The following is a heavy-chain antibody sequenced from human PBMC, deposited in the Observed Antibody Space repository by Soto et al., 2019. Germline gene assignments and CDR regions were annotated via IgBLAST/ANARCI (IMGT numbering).Heavy chain of an antibody. CDR3: AREGIVLVPAAIRGRWFDP. CDR2: IYYSGST. CDR1: GGSISSGGYY. J-gene: IGHJ5*02. D-gene: IGHD2-2*01. V-gene: IGHV4-31*03. Sequence: SETLSLTCTVSGGSISSGGYYWSWIRQHPGKGLEWIGYIYYSGSTYYNPSLKSRVTISVDTSKNQFSLKLSSVTAADTAVYYCAREGIVLVPAAIRGRWFDPWGQGTLVTSPQ.